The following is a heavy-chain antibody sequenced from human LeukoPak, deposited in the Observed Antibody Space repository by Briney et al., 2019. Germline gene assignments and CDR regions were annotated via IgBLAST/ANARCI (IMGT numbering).Heavy chain of an antibody. J-gene: IGHJ6*03. CDR2: INPNSGGT. CDR3: ARDWVEMATSFYYMDV. V-gene: IGHV1-2*02. D-gene: IGHD5-24*01. Sequence: ASVKVSCKASGYTFTDYYIHWVRQAPGQGLEWMGWINPNSGGTNYAQKFQGRVTMTRDTSISTAYMELSRLRSDDTAVYYCARDWVEMATSFYYMDVRGKGTTVTVSS. CDR1: GYTFTDYY.